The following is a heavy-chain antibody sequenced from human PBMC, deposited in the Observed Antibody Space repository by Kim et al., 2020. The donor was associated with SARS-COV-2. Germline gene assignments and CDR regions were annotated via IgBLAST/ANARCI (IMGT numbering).Heavy chain of an antibody. Sequence: SVKVSCKASGGTFSSYAISWVRQAPGQGLEWMGGIIPIFGTANYAQKFQGRVTITADESTSTAYMELSSLRSEDTAVYYCARGGYSGYDPPAGYYYYYGMDVWGQGTTVTVSS. V-gene: IGHV1-69*13. D-gene: IGHD5-12*01. CDR2: IIPIFGTA. J-gene: IGHJ6*02. CDR1: GGTFSSYA. CDR3: ARGGYSGYDPPAGYYYYYGMDV.